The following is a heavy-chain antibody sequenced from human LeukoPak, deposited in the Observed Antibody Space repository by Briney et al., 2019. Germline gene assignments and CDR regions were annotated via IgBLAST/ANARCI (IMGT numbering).Heavy chain of an antibody. CDR3: ARVGDSSGGAFDI. V-gene: IGHV3-53*01. Sequence: PGGSLRLSCAASGFTVSSNYMGWVRQAPGKGLEWVSVIYSGGSTYYADSVKGRFTISRDNSKNTLYLQMNSLRAEDTAVYYCARVGDSSGGAFDIWGQGTMVTVSS. D-gene: IGHD6-19*01. CDR2: IYSGGST. CDR1: GFTVSSNY. J-gene: IGHJ3*02.